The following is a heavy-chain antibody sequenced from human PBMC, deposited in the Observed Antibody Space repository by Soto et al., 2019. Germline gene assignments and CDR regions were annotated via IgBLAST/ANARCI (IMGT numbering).Heavy chain of an antibody. CDR1: GFSFTSYD. CDR3: ARVPCLTVTQGKYYYACIDV. D-gene: IGHD4-17*01. J-gene: IGHJ6*03. V-gene: IGHV1-8*01. Sequence: QEQLEQSGAEVKKPGASVKVSCKASGFSFTSYDINWVRQATGQGLEWMGWMNPNSGNTGYAEKFQGRGTMTRDTATGTAYMELTRLRADDTAVYYCARVPCLTVTQGKYYYACIDVWGKGTTVTVS. CDR2: MNPNSGNT.